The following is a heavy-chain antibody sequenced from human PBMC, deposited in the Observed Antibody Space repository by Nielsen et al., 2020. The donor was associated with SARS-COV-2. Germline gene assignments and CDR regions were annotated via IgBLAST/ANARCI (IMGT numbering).Heavy chain of an antibody. V-gene: IGHV3-13*01. Sequence: GESLNIYCAAFGFSFRNYDMHWVPQPTGKGLGWPATVGTAGNTYYPASVQARFTISRDNAKNSLYLQIDSLRAGDTAVYYCARGWYSSSVYDYYGVDVWGQGTTVTVSS. CDR1: GFSFRNYD. CDR2: VGTAGNT. J-gene: IGHJ6*02. CDR3: ARGWYSSSVYDYYGVDV. D-gene: IGHD2/OR15-2a*01.